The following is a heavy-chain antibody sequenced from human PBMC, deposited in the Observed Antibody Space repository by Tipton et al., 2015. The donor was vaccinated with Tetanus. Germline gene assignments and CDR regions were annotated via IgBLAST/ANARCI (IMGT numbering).Heavy chain of an antibody. CDR3: ASTLWFGELLGGWFDP. V-gene: IGHV1-2*02. CDR1: GYTFTGYY. CDR2: INPNSGGT. J-gene: IGHJ5*02. D-gene: IGHD3-10*01. Sequence: QSGAEVKKPGASVKVSCKASGYTFTGYYMHWVRQAPGQGLEWMGWINPNSGGTNYAQKFQGRVTMTRDTSISTAYMELSSLRSDDTAVYYCASTLWFGELLGGWFDPWGQGTLVTVSS.